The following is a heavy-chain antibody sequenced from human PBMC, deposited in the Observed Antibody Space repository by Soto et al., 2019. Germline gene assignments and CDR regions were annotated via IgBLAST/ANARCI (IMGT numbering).Heavy chain of an antibody. V-gene: IGHV4-59*01. D-gene: IGHD2-21*02. CDR2: IYYSGST. Sequence: SETLSLTCTVSGGSISSYYWSWIRQPPGKGLEWIGYIYYSGSTNYNPPLKSRVTISVDTSKKQFSLKLSSVTAADTAVYYCARTANYFDYWGQGTLVTVSS. CDR1: GGSISSYY. J-gene: IGHJ4*02. CDR3: ARTANYFDY.